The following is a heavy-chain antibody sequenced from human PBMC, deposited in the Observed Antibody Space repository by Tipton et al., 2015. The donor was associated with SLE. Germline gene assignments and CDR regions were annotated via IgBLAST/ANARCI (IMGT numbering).Heavy chain of an antibody. CDR1: GFTFADYA. Sequence: SLRLSCAASGFTFADYAMHWVRQVPGKGLEWVAEIDSQGSMNAYADSVKDRFSIYRDNAKKTLFLEMNSLRVEDTAVYYCASLSAPSDYWGQGTLVTVSS. V-gene: IGHV3-74*03. CDR2: IDSQGSMN. CDR3: ASLSAPSDY. J-gene: IGHJ4*02.